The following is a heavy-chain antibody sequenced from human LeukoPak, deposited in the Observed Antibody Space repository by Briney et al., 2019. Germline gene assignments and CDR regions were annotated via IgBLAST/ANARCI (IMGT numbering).Heavy chain of an antibody. V-gene: IGHV3-23*01. D-gene: IGHD2-2*01. CDR2: IDGGGDNR. J-gene: IGHJ4*02. Sequence: GGSLRLSCAASGFTFKNYAMSWVRQAPGKGLEWVSSIDGGGDNRYYADSVKGRFTISRDNSGNTLYLQLRGLGAEDTATYYCAKVQMSTGWTFDFWGQGSLVTVSS. CDR1: GFTFKNYA. CDR3: AKVQMSTGWTFDF.